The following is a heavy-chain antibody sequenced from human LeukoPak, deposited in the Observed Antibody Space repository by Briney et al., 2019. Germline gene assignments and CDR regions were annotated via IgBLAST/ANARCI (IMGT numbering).Heavy chain of an antibody. V-gene: IGHV3-23*01. CDR2: ITGGGGGI. J-gene: IGHJ4*02. CDR3: AKWGDYDVLTGYYVSDY. Sequence: GASLRLSCAASGFTFSNYAMSWVRQAPGKGLEWVSAITGGGGGIYYADSMKSRFTISRDNSKNTLYLQISSLRAEDTAVYYCAKWGDYDVLTGYYVSDYWGQGTLVTVSS. D-gene: IGHD3-9*01. CDR1: GFTFSNYA.